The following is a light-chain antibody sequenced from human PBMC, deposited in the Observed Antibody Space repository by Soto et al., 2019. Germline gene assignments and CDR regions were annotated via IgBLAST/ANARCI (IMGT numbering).Light chain of an antibody. CDR2: DAS. Sequence: DIQMTQSPSSLSASVGDRVTITCQASQDISNYLNWYQQKPGKAPKLLFYDASNLETGVPSRFSGSGSGTDFTFTISSLQPEDIATYYCQQYDNLPYTFGQGTKVDIK. CDR1: QDISNY. CDR3: QQYDNLPYT. J-gene: IGKJ2*01. V-gene: IGKV1-33*01.